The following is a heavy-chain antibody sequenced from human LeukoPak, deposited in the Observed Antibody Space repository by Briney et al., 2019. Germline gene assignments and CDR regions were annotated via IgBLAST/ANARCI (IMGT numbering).Heavy chain of an antibody. CDR2: IYYSGTP. V-gene: IGHV4-59*11. CDR1: GGSISSHY. CDR3: ARGGSGNFYYYYYYMDV. J-gene: IGHJ6*03. Sequence: SETLSLTCTVSGGSISSHYWSWIRQPPGKGLEWIGYIYYSGTPNYNPSLKRRVTISVDTSKNQFSLKLSSVTAADTAVYYCARGGSGNFYYYYYYMDVWGKGTTVTVSS. D-gene: IGHD2-15*01.